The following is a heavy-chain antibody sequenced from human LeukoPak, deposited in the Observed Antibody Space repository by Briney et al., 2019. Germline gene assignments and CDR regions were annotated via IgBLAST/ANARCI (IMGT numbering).Heavy chain of an antibody. V-gene: IGHV3-74*01. J-gene: IGHJ5*01. D-gene: IGHD1-26*01. Sequence: GGSLRLYCAASGFTFRNYWMHWVRQAPGKGLVWVSRIKGDGTHTIYADSVKGRFSISRDNAKSTLYLQMRSLRADDTAVYYCVRDWDHFDFDSWGQGTLVTVSS. CDR3: VRDWDHFDFDS. CDR2: IKGDGTHT. CDR1: GFTFRNYW.